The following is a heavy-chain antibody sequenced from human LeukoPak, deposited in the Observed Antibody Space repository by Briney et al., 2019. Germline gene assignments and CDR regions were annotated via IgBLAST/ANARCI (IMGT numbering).Heavy chain of an antibody. Sequence: PGGSLRLSCAASGFTFSSYSMNWVRQAPGKGLEWVSSISSSSSYIYYADSVEGRFTISRDNAKNSLYLQMNSLRAEDTAVYYCARVGGSSWTTYYFDYWGQGTLVTVSS. CDR2: ISSSSSYI. J-gene: IGHJ4*02. CDR3: ARVGGSSWTTYYFDY. D-gene: IGHD6-13*01. V-gene: IGHV3-21*01. CDR1: GFTFSSYS.